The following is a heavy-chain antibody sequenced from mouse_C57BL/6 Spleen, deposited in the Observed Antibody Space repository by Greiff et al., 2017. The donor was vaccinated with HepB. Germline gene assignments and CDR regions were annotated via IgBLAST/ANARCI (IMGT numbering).Heavy chain of an antibody. V-gene: IGHV3-6*01. J-gene: IGHJ2*01. D-gene: IGHD2-1*01. CDR1: GYSITSGYY. CDR2: ISYDGSN. Sequence: ESGPGLVKPSQSLSLTCSVTGYSITSGYYWNWIRQFPGNKLEWMGYISYDGSNNYNPSLKNRISITRDTSKNQFFLKLNSVTTEDTATYYCARWGNYPLYFDYWGQGTTLTVSS. CDR3: ARWGNYPLYFDY.